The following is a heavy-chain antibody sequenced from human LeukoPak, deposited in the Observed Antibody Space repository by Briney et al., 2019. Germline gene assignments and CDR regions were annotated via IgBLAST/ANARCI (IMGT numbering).Heavy chain of an antibody. J-gene: IGHJ4*02. CDR3: AREFRYDILTGYYNFDY. Sequence: PSETLSLTCTVSGGSISSSSYYWGWIRQPPGKGLEWIGSIYYSGSTNYNLSLKSRVTMSVDTSKNQFSLKLSSVTAADTAVYYCAREFRYDILTGYYNFDYWGQGTLVTVSS. D-gene: IGHD3-9*01. CDR1: GGSISSSSYY. V-gene: IGHV4-39*07. CDR2: IYYSGST.